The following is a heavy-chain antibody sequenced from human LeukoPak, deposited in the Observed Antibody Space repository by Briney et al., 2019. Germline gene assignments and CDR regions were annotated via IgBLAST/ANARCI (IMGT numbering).Heavy chain of an antibody. D-gene: IGHD2-15*01. CDR2: ISAYNGNT. J-gene: IGHJ4*02. CDR1: GYTFTSDG. CDR3: ARDSYCSGGSCYYFDY. V-gene: IGHV1-18*01. Sequence: GASVKVSCKASGYTFTSDGISWVRQAPGQGLEWMGWISAYNGNTNYAQKLQGRVTMTTDTSTSTASMELRSLRSDETAVYYCARDSYCSGGSCYYFDYWGQGTLVTVSS.